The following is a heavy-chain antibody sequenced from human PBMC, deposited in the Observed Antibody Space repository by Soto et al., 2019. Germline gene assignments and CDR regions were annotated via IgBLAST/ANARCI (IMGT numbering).Heavy chain of an antibody. V-gene: IGHV3-23*01. J-gene: IGHJ4*02. CDR1: GFTFSSYA. CDR2: VSIGGST. CDR3: AKRRGAGGHFDY. D-gene: IGHD2-15*01. Sequence: DVQLLESGGGLVQPEGSLRLSCAASGFTFSSYAMGWVRQGPGKGLEWVAVVSIGGSTHYADSVRGRFTISRDNSKNTLSLQMNSLTAADTAVYFCAKRRGAGGHFDYWGQGALVTVS.